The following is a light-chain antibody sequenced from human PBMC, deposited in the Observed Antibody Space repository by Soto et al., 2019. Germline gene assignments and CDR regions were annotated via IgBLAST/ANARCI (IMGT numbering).Light chain of an antibody. Sequence: QSALTQPASVSGSPGESITISCTGTSSDVGGYNYVSWYQQHPGKAPKLMIYDVSNRPSGVSNRLSGSKSGNTASLTISGLHAEDEADYYCFSYTSSGTMIFGGGTKVTVL. CDR3: FSYTSSGTMI. CDR2: DVS. CDR1: SSDVGGYNY. V-gene: IGLV2-14*03. J-gene: IGLJ2*01.